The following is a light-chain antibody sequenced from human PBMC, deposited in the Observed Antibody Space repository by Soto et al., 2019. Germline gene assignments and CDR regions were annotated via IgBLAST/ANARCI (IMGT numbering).Light chain of an antibody. CDR3: QQYDVYST. J-gene: IGKJ5*01. CDR1: QSISSW. CDR2: KAS. Sequence: DIQMTQSPSTLSASVGGTVTITCRASQSISSWLAWYQQKPGIAPKLLIYKASTLQSGVPSRFSGSGYGTEFTLTISRLQPDDSATYYCQQYDVYSTFGQGTRLEIK. V-gene: IGKV1-5*03.